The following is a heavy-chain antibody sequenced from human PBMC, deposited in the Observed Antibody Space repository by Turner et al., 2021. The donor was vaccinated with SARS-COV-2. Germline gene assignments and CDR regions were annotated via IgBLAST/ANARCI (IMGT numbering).Heavy chain of an antibody. CDR3: ARDEEGIAAAYYYAMDV. V-gene: IGHV1-69*08. Sequence: QVQLVQSGAEVKKPGSSVKVSCKASGGTFITYTISWVRQAPGQGLEWMGRIIPILGITTYAQKFQGRVTITADKSTSTAYMELSSLRSEDTAVYYCARDEEGIAAAYYYAMDVWGQGTTVTVSS. CDR1: GGTFITYT. D-gene: IGHD6-13*01. J-gene: IGHJ6*02. CDR2: IIPILGIT.